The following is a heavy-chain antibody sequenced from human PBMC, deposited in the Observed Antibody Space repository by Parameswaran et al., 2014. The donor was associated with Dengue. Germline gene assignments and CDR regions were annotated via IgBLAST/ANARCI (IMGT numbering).Heavy chain of an antibody. D-gene: IGHD2-2*01. V-gene: IGHV4-34*01. CDR3: ARGLRQACSSTSCYQADAFDI. Sequence: RWIRQPPGRGWSGLGKSSHSGSTNYNPSLKSRVTISVDTSKNQFSLKLSSVTAADTAVYYCARGLRQACSSTSCYQADAFDIWGQGTMVTVSS. J-gene: IGHJ3*02. CDR2: SSHSGST.